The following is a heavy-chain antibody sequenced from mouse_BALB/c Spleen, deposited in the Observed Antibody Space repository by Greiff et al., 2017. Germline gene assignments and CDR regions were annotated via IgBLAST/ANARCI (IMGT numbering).Heavy chain of an antibody. J-gene: IGHJ2*01. Sequence: QVQLQQPGAELVKPGASVKLSCKASGYTFTSYWMHWVKQRPGQGLEWIGEINPSNGRTNYNEKFKSKATLTVDKSSSTAYMQLSSLTSEDSAVYYCARSGMITTRYFDYWGQGTTLTVSS. D-gene: IGHD2-4*01. CDR2: INPSNGRT. CDR1: GYTFTSYW. CDR3: ARSGMITTRYFDY. V-gene: IGHV1S81*02.